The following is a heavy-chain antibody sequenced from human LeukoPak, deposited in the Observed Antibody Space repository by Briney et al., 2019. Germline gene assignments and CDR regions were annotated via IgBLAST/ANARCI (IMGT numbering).Heavy chain of an antibody. CDR1: GFTFSRHA. V-gene: IGHV3-30*03. D-gene: IGHD3-3*01. J-gene: IGHJ4*02. Sequence: GRSLRLSCAPSGFTFSRHAMHWVRQAPGKGLEWVAIISNDGSRKYYAHSVEGRFTISRDNSKNTLYLQMDSLRAEDTAVYYCARDRAWNYFDYWGQGTLVTVSS. CDR2: ISNDGSRK. CDR3: ARDRAWNYFDY.